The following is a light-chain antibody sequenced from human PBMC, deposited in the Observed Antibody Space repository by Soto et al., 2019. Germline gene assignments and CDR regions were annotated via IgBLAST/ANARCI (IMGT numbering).Light chain of an antibody. CDR2: GAS. J-gene: IGKJ1*01. CDR3: QQYGSSPRT. CDR1: QSVSSSY. Sequence: EIVLTQSPGTLSLSPGERATLSCRASQSVSSSYLAWYQQKPGQAPRLLLYGASSRPTGIPDRFSGRGSGTGVTLTISRLEPEYFAVYYCQQYGSSPRTFGQGTKVEIK. V-gene: IGKV3-20*01.